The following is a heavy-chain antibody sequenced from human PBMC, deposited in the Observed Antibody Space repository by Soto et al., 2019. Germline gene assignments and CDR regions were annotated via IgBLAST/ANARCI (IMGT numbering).Heavy chain of an antibody. CDR2: TYYRSQWYN. CDR3: ARDDYTSGWYRFDH. CDR1: GDSDSSNSAA. V-gene: IGHV6-1*01. J-gene: IGHJ5*01. Sequence: SQTLSLTYAISGDSDSSNSAAWNWIRQSPSKGLEWLGRTYYRSQWYNVYAIFVKSRITINSDTSKNQLSLQFNSVTPEDTTVYYCARDDYTSGWYRFDHWGQGILVTVSS. D-gene: IGHD6-19*01.